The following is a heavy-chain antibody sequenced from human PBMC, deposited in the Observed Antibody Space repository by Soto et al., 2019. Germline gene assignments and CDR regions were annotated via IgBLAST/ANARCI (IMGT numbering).Heavy chain of an antibody. D-gene: IGHD5-12*01. CDR3: ARNHYDGYDFDY. J-gene: IGHJ4*02. Sequence: QVQLQESGPGLVRPSETLSLSCSVSNGSLSSSRWWSWGRQSPGKRLEWIGEVAENGYIHCIPSLKSRLTISLDLSRNRFSLRLTSVPAADTALYYCARNHYDGYDFDYWGQGALVTVSS. V-gene: IGHV4-4*02. CDR1: NGSLSSSRW. CDR2: VAENGYI.